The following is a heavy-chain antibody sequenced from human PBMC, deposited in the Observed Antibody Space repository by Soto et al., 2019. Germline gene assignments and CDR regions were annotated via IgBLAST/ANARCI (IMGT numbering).Heavy chain of an antibody. V-gene: IGHV4-39*01. J-gene: IGHJ4*02. CDR3: ARRLIAARQYYFDY. Sequence: SETLSLTCTVSGGSIGGSNYFWGWIRQSPGTGLEWLGTIYSSGSTYYNPSLKSRITMSLDTSKNQFSLNLGSVTAADTAVYYCARRLIAARQYYFDYWGQGTLVTAPQ. CDR1: GGSIGGSNYF. CDR2: IYSSGST. D-gene: IGHD6-6*01.